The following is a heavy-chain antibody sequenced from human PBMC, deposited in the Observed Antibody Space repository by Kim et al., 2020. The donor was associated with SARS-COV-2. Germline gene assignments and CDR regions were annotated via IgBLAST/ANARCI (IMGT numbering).Heavy chain of an antibody. CDR3: ATYDYGSTFDN. D-gene: IGHD3-10*01. Sequence: TLSLTCAVSGSSIGDSRYYWSWLRQSAEKGLEFIGRVYNNGKTDYNPSLKTRATISVASSKNMFYLKLSSVTATDTAIYYCATYDYGSTFDNWGQGIRVSVSS. CDR2: VYNNGKT. V-gene: IGHV4-61*02. CDR1: GSSIGDSRYY. J-gene: IGHJ4*02.